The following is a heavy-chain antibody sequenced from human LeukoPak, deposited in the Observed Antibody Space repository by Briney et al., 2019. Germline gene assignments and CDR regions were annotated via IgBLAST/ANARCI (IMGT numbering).Heavy chain of an antibody. CDR2: ISNDGTNK. V-gene: IGHV3-30*18. J-gene: IGHJ6*02. D-gene: IGHD5-12*01. CDR3: AKDGEWLRLGYNHYGMDV. Sequence: GRSLRLSCAASGFTFKNYGIHWVRQAPGKGLEWVAVISNDGTNKYYTDSVKGRFTISRDNSKNMLYLQMNSLRAEDTAIYYCAKDGEWLRLGYNHYGMDVWGQGTTVTVSS. CDR1: GFTFKNYG.